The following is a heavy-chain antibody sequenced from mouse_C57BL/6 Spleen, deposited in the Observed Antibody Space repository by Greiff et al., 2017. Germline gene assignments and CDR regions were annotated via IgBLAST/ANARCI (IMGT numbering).Heavy chain of an antibody. CDR1: GYSFTDYN. D-gene: IGHD1-1*01. J-gene: IGHJ4*01. CDR2: INPNYGTT. V-gene: IGHV1-39*01. CDR3: AREGYYGSSYVSMDY. Sequence: VQLQQSGPELVKPGASVKISCKASGYSFTDYNMNWVKQSNGKSLEWIGVINPNYGTTSYNQKFKGKATLTVDQSSSTAYMQLNSLTSEDSAVYYGAREGYYGSSYVSMDYWGQGTSVTVSS.